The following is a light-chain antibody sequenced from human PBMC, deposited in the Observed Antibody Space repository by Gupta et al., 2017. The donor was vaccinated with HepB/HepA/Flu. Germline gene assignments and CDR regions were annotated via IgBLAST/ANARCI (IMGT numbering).Light chain of an antibody. J-gene: IGLJ3*02. Sequence: QVVLTQSPSASASLGASVKLICTLSSRHSTYTIAWHQQQPEKGPRYLMKLNSDGSHTKGAGIPDRFSGSSSGAERYLTISSLQSEDEADYYCQTWGTGFQVFGGGTKLTVL. CDR2: LNSDGSH. V-gene: IGLV4-69*01. CDR1: SRHSTYT. CDR3: QTWGTGFQV.